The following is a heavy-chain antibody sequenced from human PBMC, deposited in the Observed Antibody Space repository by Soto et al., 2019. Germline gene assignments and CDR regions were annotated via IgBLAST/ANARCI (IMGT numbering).Heavy chain of an antibody. CDR1: GDSISDTRYY. Sequence: PSETLSLTCSVLGDSISDTRYYWGWIRQPPGKGLEWIGYIYYSGSTNYNPSLKSRGTIAVDTSKNQFSLKLSSVTAADTAVYYCARLTMVRGVTHIPSGWFDPWGQGTLVTVSS. J-gene: IGHJ5*02. V-gene: IGHV4-61*05. D-gene: IGHD3-10*01. CDR3: ARLTMVRGVTHIPSGWFDP. CDR2: IYYSGST.